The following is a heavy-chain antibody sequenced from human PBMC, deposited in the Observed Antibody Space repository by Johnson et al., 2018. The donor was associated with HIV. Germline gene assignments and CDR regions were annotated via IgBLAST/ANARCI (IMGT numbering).Heavy chain of an antibody. CDR3: AREGGYSGRYYGHDAFDI. Sequence: VQLVESGGGVVRPGGSLRLSCAASGFTFSSYWMSWVRQAPGKGLEWVSGINWSGSSTDYADSVKGRFTISRDHAKSSLYLQMNSLRAEDTAFYYCAREGGYSGRYYGHDAFDIWGQGTMVTVSS. D-gene: IGHD1-26*01. CDR2: INWSGSST. J-gene: IGHJ3*02. V-gene: IGHV3-20*04. CDR1: GFTFSSYW.